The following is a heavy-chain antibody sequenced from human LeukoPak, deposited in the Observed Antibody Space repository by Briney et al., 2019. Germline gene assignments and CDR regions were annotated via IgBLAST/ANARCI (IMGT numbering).Heavy chain of an antibody. V-gene: IGHV1-2*02. CDR2: INPNSGGT. Sequence: ASVKVSCKASGYTFTGYYMHWVRQAPGQGLEWMGWINPNSGGTNYAQKFQGRVTMTRDMSTSTVYMELSSLRSEDTAVYYCAKAANSGSYSGGYFQHWGQGTLVTVSS. J-gene: IGHJ1*01. CDR3: AKAANSGSYSGGYFQH. CDR1: GYTFTGYY. D-gene: IGHD1-26*01.